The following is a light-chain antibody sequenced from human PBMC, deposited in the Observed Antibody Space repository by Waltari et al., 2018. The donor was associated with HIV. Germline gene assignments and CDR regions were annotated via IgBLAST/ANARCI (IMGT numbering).Light chain of an antibody. Sequence: SSELAQDPAVCVALGQAVRITCQGDSVRSYYASWYKQKPGQAPVLVVYGENNRPSGIPDRFSGSSSGNTASLTIAVAQAEDEADYYCNSRDSSGHWFFGGGTKVTVL. CDR3: NSRDSSGHWF. CDR2: GEN. J-gene: IGLJ3*02. V-gene: IGLV3-19*01. CDR1: SVRSYY.